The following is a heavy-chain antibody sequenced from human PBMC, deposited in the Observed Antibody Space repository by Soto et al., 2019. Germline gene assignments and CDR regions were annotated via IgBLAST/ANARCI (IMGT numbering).Heavy chain of an antibody. CDR3: AVDYDYVWGSYRFDY. CDR2: IWYDGSNK. J-gene: IGHJ4*02. CDR1: GFTFSSYG. Sequence: PGGSLRLSCAASGFTFSSYGMHWVRQAPGKGLEWVAVIWYDGSNKYYADSVKGRFTISRDNSKNTLYLQMNSLRAEDTAVYYCAVDYDYVWGSYRFDYWGQGTLVTVSS. D-gene: IGHD3-16*02. V-gene: IGHV3-30*02.